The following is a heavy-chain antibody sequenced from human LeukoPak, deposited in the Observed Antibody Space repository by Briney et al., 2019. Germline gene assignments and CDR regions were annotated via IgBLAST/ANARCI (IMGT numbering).Heavy chain of an antibody. J-gene: IGHJ3*02. CDR3: ARDHSNYYDSSGYYSVGAFDI. V-gene: IGHV1-46*01. D-gene: IGHD3-22*01. Sequence: ASVKVSCKASGYTFTSYYMHWVRQAPGQGLEWMGIINPSGGSTSYAQKFQGRVTMTRDTSTSTVYMELSSLRSEDTAVYYCARDHSNYYDSSGYYSVGAFDIWGQGTMVTVSS. CDR1: GYTFTSYY. CDR2: INPSGGST.